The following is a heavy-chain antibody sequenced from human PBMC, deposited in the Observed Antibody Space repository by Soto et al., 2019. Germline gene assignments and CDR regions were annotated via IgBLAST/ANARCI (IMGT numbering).Heavy chain of an antibody. CDR3: ARGHCSGGSGYSVPPLGGWFDP. V-gene: IGHV1-69*13. Sequence: ASVKVSCKASGGTFISYAISWVRQAPGQGLEWMGGIIPIFGTTNYAQKFHGRVTITAGESTNTADMGLSSLSSEDTAVYYCARGHCSGGSGYSVPPLGGWFDPWGQGTLVTVSS. CDR1: GGTFISYA. CDR2: IIPIFGTT. J-gene: IGHJ5*02. D-gene: IGHD2-15*01.